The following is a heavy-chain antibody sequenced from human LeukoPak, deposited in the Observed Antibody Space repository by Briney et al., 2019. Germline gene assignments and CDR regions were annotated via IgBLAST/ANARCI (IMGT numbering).Heavy chain of an antibody. CDR1: GFTFSSYS. CDR2: ISSSSSYI. D-gene: IGHD3-22*01. Sequence: GGSLRLSCAASGFTFSSYSMNWVRQAPGKGLEWVSSISSSSSYIYYAGSVKGRFTISRDNAKNPLYLQMNSLRAEDTAVYYCAEGATDSSGYYSYWGQGTLVTVSS. CDR3: AEGATDSSGYYSY. V-gene: IGHV3-21*01. J-gene: IGHJ4*02.